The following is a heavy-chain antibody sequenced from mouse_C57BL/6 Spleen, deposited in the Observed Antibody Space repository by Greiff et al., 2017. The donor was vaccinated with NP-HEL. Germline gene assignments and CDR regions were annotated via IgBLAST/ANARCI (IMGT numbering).Heavy chain of an antibody. Sequence: EVKLMESGEGLVKPGGSLKLSCAASGFTFSSYAMSWVRQTPEKRLEWVAYISSGGDYIYYADTVKGRFTISRDNARNTLYLQMSSLKSEDTAMYYCTREGGYYDYAPYAMDYWGQGTSVTVSS. CDR3: TREGGYYDYAPYAMDY. CDR1: GFTFSSYA. V-gene: IGHV5-9-1*02. CDR2: ISSGGDYI. D-gene: IGHD2-4*01. J-gene: IGHJ4*01.